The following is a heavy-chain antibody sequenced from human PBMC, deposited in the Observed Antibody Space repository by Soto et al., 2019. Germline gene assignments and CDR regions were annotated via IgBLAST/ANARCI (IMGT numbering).Heavy chain of an antibody. CDR3: ARGQSYAPADAFNI. CDR2: ISSSSSYI. D-gene: IGHD3-16*01. J-gene: IGHJ3*02. V-gene: IGHV3-21*01. Sequence: MSWVRQAPGKGLEWVSSISSSSSYIYYADSVKGRYTISRDNAKNSLYLQMNSLRAEDTAVYYCARGQSYAPADAFNIWGQGTMVTVS.